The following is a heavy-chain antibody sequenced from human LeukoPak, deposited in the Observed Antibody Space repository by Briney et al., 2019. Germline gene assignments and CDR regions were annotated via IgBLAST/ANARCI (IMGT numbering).Heavy chain of an antibody. D-gene: IGHD3-10*01. V-gene: IGHV3-66*01. CDR3: ARDAERIRATDGFDI. CDR1: GFTVSRNY. Sequence: GGSLRLSCAASGFTVSRNYMSWVRQAPGKGLDWVSIMYSDGSTYYADSVKGRFTISRDSSKNTLYLQMNSLRAEDTAVYYCARDAERIRATDGFDIWGQGTMVTVSS. CDR2: MYSDGST. J-gene: IGHJ3*02.